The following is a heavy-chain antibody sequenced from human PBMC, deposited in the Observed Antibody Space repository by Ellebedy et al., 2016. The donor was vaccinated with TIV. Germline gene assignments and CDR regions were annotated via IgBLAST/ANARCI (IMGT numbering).Heavy chain of an antibody. CDR3: ASQRREDYHLPFEC. V-gene: IGHV1-69*13. D-gene: IGHD5-24*01. CDR2: IIPMFGSV. CDR1: GGTFSNYA. J-gene: IGHJ4*02. Sequence: SVKVSCKASGGTFSNYAISWVRQAPGQGPEWMGGIIPMFGSVNYVQKFQGRVTITAEESTSTAYMELSSLRSEDTAVYYCASQRREDYHLPFECWGQGTLVAVSS.